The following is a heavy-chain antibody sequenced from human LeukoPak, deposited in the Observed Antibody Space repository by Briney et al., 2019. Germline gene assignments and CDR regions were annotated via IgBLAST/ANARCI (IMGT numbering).Heavy chain of an antibody. D-gene: IGHD5-12*01. CDR1: GFTFSSYW. CDR2: INSDGSST. CDR3: ARVRDYSGYDFDY. J-gene: IGHJ4*02. Sequence: GGSLRLSRAASGFTFSSYWMHWVRQAPGKGLVWVSRINSDGSSTADSVKGRFTISRDNAKSTLYLQMNSLRVEDTAVYYCARVRDYSGYDFDYWGQGTLVTVSS. V-gene: IGHV3-74*01.